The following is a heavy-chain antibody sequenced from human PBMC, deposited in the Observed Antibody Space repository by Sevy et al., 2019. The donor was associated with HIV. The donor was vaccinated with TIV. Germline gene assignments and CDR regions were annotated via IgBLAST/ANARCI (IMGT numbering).Heavy chain of an antibody. CDR3: ARDRGEILHSAFDY. D-gene: IGHD3-16*01. Sequence: GGSLRLSCAASGFTFSSYGMHWVHQAPGKGLEWVAVIWYDGSNKYYADSVKGRFTISRDNSKNTLFLQMNSLRAEDSAIYYCARDRGEILHSAFDYWGQGTLVTVSS. CDR1: GFTFSSYG. V-gene: IGHV3-33*01. J-gene: IGHJ4*02. CDR2: IWYDGSNK.